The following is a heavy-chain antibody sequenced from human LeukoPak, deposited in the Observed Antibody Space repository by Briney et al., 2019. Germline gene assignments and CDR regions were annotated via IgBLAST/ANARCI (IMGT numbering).Heavy chain of an antibody. V-gene: IGHV4-61*08. D-gene: IGHD3-16*01. Sequence: PSETLSLTCTVSGGSISSGGYYWSWIRQPPGKGLEWIGYIYYSGSTNYNPSLKSRVTISVDTSKNQFSLKLSSVTAADTAVYYCARRVGVQYYYGMDVWGQGTTVTVSS. CDR3: ARRVGVQYYYGMDV. CDR1: GGSISSGGYY. J-gene: IGHJ6*02. CDR2: IYYSGST.